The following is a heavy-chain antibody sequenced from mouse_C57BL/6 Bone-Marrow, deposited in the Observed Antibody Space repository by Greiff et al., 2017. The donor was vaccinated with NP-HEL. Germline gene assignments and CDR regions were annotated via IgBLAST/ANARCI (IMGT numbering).Heavy chain of an antibody. CDR2: IDPSDSYT. D-gene: IGHD4-1*01. CDR1: GYTFTSYW. J-gene: IGHJ2*01. CDR3: ARDWVDFDY. Sequence: QVQLQQPGAELVKPGASVKLSCKASGYTFTSYWMQWVKQRPGQGLEWIGEIDPSDSYTNYNQKFKGKATLTVDTSSSTAYMQLSSLTSEDSAVYYCARDWVDFDYLGQGTTLTVSS. V-gene: IGHV1-50*01.